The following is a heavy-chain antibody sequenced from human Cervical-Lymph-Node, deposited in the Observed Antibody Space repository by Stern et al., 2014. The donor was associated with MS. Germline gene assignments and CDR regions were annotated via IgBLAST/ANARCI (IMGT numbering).Heavy chain of an antibody. CDR1: GGSISSGSYY. D-gene: IGHD6-13*01. Sequence: QLQLQESGPGLVKPSQTLSLTCTVSGGSISSGSYYWSWIRQPAGKGLEWIGRIYTSGSTNYNPSLKSRVTLSVDTSKNQFSLKRSSVTAADTAVYYCAGGLSSSWYLGFDYWGQGTLVTVSS. J-gene: IGHJ4*02. CDR2: IYTSGST. CDR3: AGGLSSSWYLGFDY. V-gene: IGHV4-61*02.